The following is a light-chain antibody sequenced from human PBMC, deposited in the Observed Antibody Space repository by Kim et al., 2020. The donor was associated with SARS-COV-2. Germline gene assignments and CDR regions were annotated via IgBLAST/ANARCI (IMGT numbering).Light chain of an antibody. CDR3: LQYMSSRS. CDR1: QTIYNNY. Sequence: EIVLTQSPATLSLAPGDKATLSCRASQTIYNNYLSWYQQRPGQTPRLLVYGAINSANGIPDRFSGGGSGADFTLTIDRLEADDFATYFCLQYMSSRSFGQGTKLEIK. J-gene: IGKJ2*04. V-gene: IGKV3-20*01. CDR2: GAI.